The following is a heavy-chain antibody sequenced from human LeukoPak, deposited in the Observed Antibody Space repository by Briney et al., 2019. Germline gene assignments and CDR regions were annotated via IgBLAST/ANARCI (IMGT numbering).Heavy chain of an antibody. CDR1: GFTFSRYG. D-gene: IGHD3-22*01. J-gene: IGHJ3*02. V-gene: IGHV3-33*03. CDR2: IWYDGGKK. CDR3: ASGDTTGYSVDAFNI. Sequence: PGRSLRLSCVASGFTFSRYGMHWVRQAPGKGLEWVAIIWYDGGKKYYADSVKGRFTISRDTSKNTLYLQLDSLRAEDTAVYYFASGDTTGYSVDAFNIWGQGTMVTVSS.